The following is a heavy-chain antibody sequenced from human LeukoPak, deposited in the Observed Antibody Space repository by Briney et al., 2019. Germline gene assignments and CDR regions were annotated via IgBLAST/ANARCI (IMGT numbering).Heavy chain of an antibody. Sequence: GESLKISCKGSGYSFSTYWIGWVRQMPGKGLECIGLIYPGDSGTRYSPSFQGQVTFSVDKSISTAYLQWSSLKASDTAMYYCARNGAAGSPNRFFNWFDPWGQGTLVTVSS. V-gene: IGHV5-51*01. CDR2: IYPGDSGT. D-gene: IGHD6-13*01. CDR1: GYSFSTYW. J-gene: IGHJ5*02. CDR3: ARNGAAGSPNRFFNWFDP.